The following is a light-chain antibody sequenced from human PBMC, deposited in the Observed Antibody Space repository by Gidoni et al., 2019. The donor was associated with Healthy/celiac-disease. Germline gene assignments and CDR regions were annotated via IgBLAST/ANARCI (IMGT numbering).Light chain of an antibody. CDR1: QSIISY. CDR2: AAS. Sequence: DIHMTQSPSSLSASVGDRGTITCRVSQSIISYLTWYTQKPGKVPKLLIYAASSLQSGVPSRFRGSGSGTDFTLTISSLEPEDFATYYCQQSYSTPLTFGGGTKVEIK. V-gene: IGKV1-39*01. CDR3: QQSYSTPLT. J-gene: IGKJ4*01.